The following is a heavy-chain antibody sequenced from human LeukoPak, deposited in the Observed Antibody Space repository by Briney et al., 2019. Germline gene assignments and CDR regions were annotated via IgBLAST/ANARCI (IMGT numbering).Heavy chain of an antibody. CDR2: IYTSGST. V-gene: IGHV4-4*07. Sequence: PSETLSLTCTVSGGSISSYYWSWIRQPAGKGLEWIGRIYTSGSTNYNPSLKRRVTISVDTSINHCSLALTSLTAADTAVYFCTRHEHKALAGDTWGQGTLVTVSS. CDR3: TRHEHKALAGDT. D-gene: IGHD6-19*01. J-gene: IGHJ5*02. CDR1: GGSISSYY.